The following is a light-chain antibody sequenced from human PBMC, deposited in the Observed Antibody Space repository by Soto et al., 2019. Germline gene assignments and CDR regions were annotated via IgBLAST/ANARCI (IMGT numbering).Light chain of an antibody. Sequence: ELAFTQSLRTLSLSPGGRATLSRRASQSVSSYLAWYQHKPGQAPRLLIYEASNRATGIPSRFSGSGSGTDFTLTISSLEPEDFAVYYCQQRSTWSWTFGQGTKVDIK. J-gene: IGKJ1*01. V-gene: IGKV3-11*01. CDR1: QSVSSY. CDR3: QQRSTWSWT. CDR2: EAS.